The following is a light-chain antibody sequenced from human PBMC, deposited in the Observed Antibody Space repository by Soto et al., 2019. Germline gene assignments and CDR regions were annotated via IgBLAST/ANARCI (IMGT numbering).Light chain of an antibody. CDR3: SSSSNVSTHLV. V-gene: IGLV2-14*03. CDR2: DVS. Sequence: QSVLTQPASVSGSPGQSITISCTGTSSDVGNYDFVSWYQQHPNKAPKLIIYDVSNRPSGFSTRFSGSKSDNTASLTISGLPADDEADYYCSSSSNVSTHLVFGGGTKLTVL. CDR1: SSDVGNYDF. J-gene: IGLJ2*01.